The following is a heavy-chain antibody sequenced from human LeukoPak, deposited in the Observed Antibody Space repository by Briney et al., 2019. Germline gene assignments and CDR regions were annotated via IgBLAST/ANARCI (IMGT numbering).Heavy chain of an antibody. V-gene: IGHV3-23*01. CDR1: GLTVSSTS. D-gene: IGHD6-19*01. CDR3: AKPSSGWYVVDY. J-gene: IGHJ4*02. CDR2: ISGSGGST. Sequence: GGSLRLSCAASGLTVSSTSMTWVRQAPGIGLEWVSTISGSGGSTYYADSVKGRFTISRDNSKNTLYLQMNGLRAEDTAVYFCAKPSSGWYVVDYWGQGTLVTVSS.